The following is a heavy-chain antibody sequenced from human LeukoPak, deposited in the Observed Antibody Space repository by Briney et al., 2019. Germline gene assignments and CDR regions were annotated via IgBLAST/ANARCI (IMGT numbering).Heavy chain of an antibody. Sequence: GASVKVSCKASGYTFTAYYIHWVRQAPGQGLEWMGLIDANSGDTKYTQKFQGRITISRDTSIGTAYLELSSLISDDTAVYYCASEAFCAGGRCYLQRVSSWGPGTLVTVSS. CDR2: IDANSGDT. V-gene: IGHV1-2*02. D-gene: IGHD2-15*01. CDR1: GYTFTAYY. CDR3: ASEAFCAGGRCYLQRVSS. J-gene: IGHJ5*02.